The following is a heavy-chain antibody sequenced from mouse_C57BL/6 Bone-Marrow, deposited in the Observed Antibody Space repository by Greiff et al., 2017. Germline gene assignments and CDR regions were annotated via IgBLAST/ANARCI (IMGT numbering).Heavy chain of an antibody. Sequence: QVQLQQPGAELVKPGASVKMSCKASGYTLTSYWITWVKQRPGPGLAWIGDIYPGSGSTNSNEKFTSKATLTVDTSSSTAYMQHSSLTSVDSAVYYCARKGIYYDYDFDYWGQGTTLTVSS. CDR2: IYPGSGST. CDR1: GYTLTSYW. CDR3: ARKGIYYDYDFDY. J-gene: IGHJ2*01. V-gene: IGHV1-55*01. D-gene: IGHD2-4*01.